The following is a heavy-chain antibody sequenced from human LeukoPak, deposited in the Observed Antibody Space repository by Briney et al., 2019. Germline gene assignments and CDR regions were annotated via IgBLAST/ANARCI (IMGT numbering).Heavy chain of an antibody. CDR1: GFRFSSYG. Sequence: GGSLRLSGTASGFRFSSYGIHWVRQTPGKGLEWVALVSYDGSNKDYADSVKGRFTISRQNSKNTLDLQMNSLRPEDTAVYYCARDGRYCIITSCYGYYGMDVWGQGTTVTVSS. D-gene: IGHD2-2*01. V-gene: IGHV3-30*02. J-gene: IGHJ6*02. CDR3: ARDGRYCIITSCYGYYGMDV. CDR2: VSYDGSNK.